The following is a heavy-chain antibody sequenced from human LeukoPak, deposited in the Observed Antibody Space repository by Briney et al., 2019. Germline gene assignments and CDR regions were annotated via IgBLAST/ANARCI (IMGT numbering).Heavy chain of an antibody. Sequence: LETLSLTCTVSGGSISSYYWSWIRQPPGKGLEWIGYIYYSGSTNYNPSLKSRVNISVDTSKNQFSLKLSSVTAADTAVYYCARVGTYGSGSYLSWLDYWGQGTHLIVSS. J-gene: IGHJ4*02. D-gene: IGHD3-10*01. CDR3: ARVGTYGSGSYLSWLDY. CDR2: IYYSGST. V-gene: IGHV4-59*01. CDR1: GGSISSYY.